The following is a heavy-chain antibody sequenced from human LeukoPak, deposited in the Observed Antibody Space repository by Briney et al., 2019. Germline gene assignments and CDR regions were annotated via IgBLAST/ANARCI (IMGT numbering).Heavy chain of an antibody. J-gene: IGHJ4*02. D-gene: IGHD2-2*01. CDR3: AREAWRYCTSTSCSLDS. CDR1: GFTFSSYW. Sequence: GGSLRLSCAASGFTFSSYWMSWVRQAPGKGLEWVANIKQDGSEKYYVDSVKGRFTISRDNAKNSLYLQMNSLRAEDTAVYYCAREAWRYCTSTSCSLDSWGQGTLVTVSS. CDR2: IKQDGSEK. V-gene: IGHV3-7*01.